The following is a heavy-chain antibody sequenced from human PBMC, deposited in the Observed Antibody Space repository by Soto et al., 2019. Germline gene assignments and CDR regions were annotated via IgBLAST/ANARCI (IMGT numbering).Heavy chain of an antibody. J-gene: IGHJ4*02. D-gene: IGHD4-17*01. CDR3: VKDMKWGGMTTIHYFDS. V-gene: IGHV3-9*02. CDR1: GFIADDYA. Sequence: EVQLVESGGGLVQPGRSLRLSCVASGFIADDYAMHWVRQAPGKGLEWVSGISSNSATINYADSVKGRFTISRDNAKNSLFLQMNRLGPEDTAFYYCVKDMKWGGMTTIHYFDSWGQGTLVTVSS. CDR2: ISSNSATI.